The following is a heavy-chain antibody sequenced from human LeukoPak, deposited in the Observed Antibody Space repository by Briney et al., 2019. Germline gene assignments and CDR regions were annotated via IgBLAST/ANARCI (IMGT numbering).Heavy chain of an antibody. V-gene: IGHV4-4*07. CDR1: GGSISSYY. D-gene: IGHD6-13*01. CDR3: ARVRSAAATGFHFDY. J-gene: IGHJ4*02. CDR2: IYTSGST. Sequence: SETLSLTCTVSGGSISSYYWSWIRQPAGKVLEWIGCIYTSGSTSYNPSLTSRVTLSVDTSKNQFSLKLNSVTAADTAVYYCARVRSAAATGFHFDYWGQGTLLTVSS.